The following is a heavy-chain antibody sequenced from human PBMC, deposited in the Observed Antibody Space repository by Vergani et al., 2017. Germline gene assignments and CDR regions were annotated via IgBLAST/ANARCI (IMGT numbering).Heavy chain of an antibody. Sequence: QVQLQESGPGLVKPSETLSLTCTVSGGSISSYYWSWIRQPAGKGLEWLGRVYTIGGTNYNPSLISRVTTAVDTSKNPFSLMLSSVTAADTAVYYCARASHPCRIAATTGFNWVDPWGQGTLVTVSS. CDR2: VYTIGGT. J-gene: IGHJ5*02. D-gene: IGHD6-13*01. V-gene: IGHV4-4*07. CDR1: GGSISSYY. CDR3: ARASHPCRIAATTGFNWVDP.